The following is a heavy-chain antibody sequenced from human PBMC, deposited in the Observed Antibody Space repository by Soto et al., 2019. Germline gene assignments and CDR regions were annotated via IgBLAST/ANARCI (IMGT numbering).Heavy chain of an antibody. CDR3: ARIRIVVATNFDY. J-gene: IGHJ4*02. Sequence: GASVKVSCKASGDTFSRYAISWVRQAPGQGLEWMGGIIPIFGTANYAQKFQGRVTITADESTSTVYMELSSLRSEDTAVYYCARIRIVVATNFDYWGQGTLVTVSS. CDR1: GDTFSRYA. V-gene: IGHV1-69*13. D-gene: IGHD2-15*01. CDR2: IIPIFGTA.